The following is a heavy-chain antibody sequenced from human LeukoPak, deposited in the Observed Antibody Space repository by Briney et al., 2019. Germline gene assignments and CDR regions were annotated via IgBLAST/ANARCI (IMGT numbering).Heavy chain of an antibody. CDR2: ISSSSSTI. Sequence: PGGSLRLSCAASGFTFSSYSMNWVRQAPGEGLEWVSYISSSSSTIYYADSVKGRFTISRGNAKNSLYLQMNSLRVEDTAVYYCARDMGDYGDYYGMDVWGQGTTVTVSS. CDR3: ARDMGDYGDYYGMDV. CDR1: GFTFSSYS. D-gene: IGHD4-17*01. V-gene: IGHV3-48*04. J-gene: IGHJ6*02.